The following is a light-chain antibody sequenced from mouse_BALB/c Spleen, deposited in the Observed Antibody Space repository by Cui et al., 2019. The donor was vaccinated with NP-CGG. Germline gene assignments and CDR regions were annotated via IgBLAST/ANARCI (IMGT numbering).Light chain of an antibody. CDR2: GTN. CDR1: TGAVTTSNF. CDR3: ALLYSNHWV. Sequence: QAVVTQESALTTSPGETVTLTCHSSTGAVTTSNFANWVQEKPDHLFTGLIGGTNNRAPGGPARCSGSLIGDKAALTIIGAQTEDEAIYFCALLYSNHWVFGGGTKLTVL. V-gene: IGLV1*01. J-gene: IGLJ1*01.